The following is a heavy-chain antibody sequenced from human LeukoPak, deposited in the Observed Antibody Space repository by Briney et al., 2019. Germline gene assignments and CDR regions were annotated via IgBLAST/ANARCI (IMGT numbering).Heavy chain of an antibody. CDR2: TSTYNGNT. D-gene: IGHD2-2*01. V-gene: IGHV1-18*01. Sequence: ASVTVSFKSSGSTFTSYGISWMRQAPGQGLERMGWTSTYNGNTKYPQNLQGRGTMTTDTSTSTAYMELRSLRSDDTAVYYCARDLYCSSTSCDYDSRHHDYWGQGTLVTVSS. CDR1: GSTFTSYG. CDR3: ARDLYCSSTSCDYDSRHHDY. J-gene: IGHJ4*02.